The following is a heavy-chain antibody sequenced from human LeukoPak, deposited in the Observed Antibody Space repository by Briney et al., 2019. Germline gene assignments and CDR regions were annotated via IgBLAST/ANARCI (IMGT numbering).Heavy chain of an antibody. J-gene: IGHJ3*02. CDR1: GFTFSSYA. CDR3: AREHSSTSHPPSGRNAFDI. Sequence: GGSLRLSCAASGFTFSSYAMSWVRQAPGKGLEWVSAISGSGGSTYYADSVKGRFTISRDNSKNTLYLQMNSLRAEGTAVYYCAREHSSTSHPPSGRNAFDIWGQGTMVTVSS. D-gene: IGHD2-2*01. CDR2: ISGSGGST. V-gene: IGHV3-23*01.